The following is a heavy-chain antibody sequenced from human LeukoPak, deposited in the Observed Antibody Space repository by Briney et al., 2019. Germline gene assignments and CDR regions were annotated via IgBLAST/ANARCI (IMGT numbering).Heavy chain of an antibody. J-gene: IGHJ4*02. Sequence: GGSPRLSCAASGFTFSSYGMHWVRQAPGKGLEWVAFIRYDGSKKYYADSVKGGFTISRDNSKNTLYLQMNSLRAEDTAVYYCAKDPYGDCALGYWGQGTLVTVSS. CDR3: AKDPYGDCALGY. CDR2: IRYDGSKK. D-gene: IGHD4-17*01. V-gene: IGHV3-30*02. CDR1: GFTFSSYG.